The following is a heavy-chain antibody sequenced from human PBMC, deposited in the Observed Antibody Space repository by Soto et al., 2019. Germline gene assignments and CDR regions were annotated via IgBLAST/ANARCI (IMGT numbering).Heavy chain of an antibody. CDR1: GGTFSSYA. D-gene: IGHD3-22*01. Sequence: QVQLVQSGAEVKKPGSSVKVSCKASGGTFSSYAISWVRQAPGQGLEWMGGIIPIFGTANYAQKFQGRVTITADESTSTGYMELSSLRSGDTAVYYWARMIVGGDYFDYWGQGTLVTVSS. CDR3: ARMIVGGDYFDY. CDR2: IIPIFGTA. J-gene: IGHJ4*02. V-gene: IGHV1-69*12.